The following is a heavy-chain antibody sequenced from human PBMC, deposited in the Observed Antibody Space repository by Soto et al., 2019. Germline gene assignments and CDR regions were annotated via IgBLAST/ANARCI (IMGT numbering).Heavy chain of an antibody. J-gene: IGHJ5*02. CDR2: MNPNSGNT. V-gene: IGHV1-8*01. D-gene: IGHD2-15*01. CDR1: GYTFTSYD. CDR3: ARGVGGYCSGGSCYLGWFVP. Sequence: ASVKVSCKASGYTFTSYDINWVRQATGQGLEWMGWMNPNSGNTGYAQKFQGRVTMTRNTSISTAYMELSSLRSEDTAVYYCARGVGGYCSGGSCYLGWFVPWGQGTLVTVSS.